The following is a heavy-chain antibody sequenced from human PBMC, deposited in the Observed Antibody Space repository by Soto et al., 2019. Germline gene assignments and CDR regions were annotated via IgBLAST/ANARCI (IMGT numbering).Heavy chain of an antibody. D-gene: IGHD4-17*01. CDR3: VRDDDGGPNDLDM. CDR2: ILSDGSRD. V-gene: IGHV3-33*01. CDR1: GFTFRNYG. J-gene: IGHJ3*02. Sequence: QMQLVESGGGVVQPGRSLRLSCAASGFTFRNYGMHWVRQAPGKGLEWVSLILSDGSRDYYRDSVKGRFTISSLYLQMNSLRDDDTALYYCVRDDDGGPNDLDMWGQGTMVSVSS.